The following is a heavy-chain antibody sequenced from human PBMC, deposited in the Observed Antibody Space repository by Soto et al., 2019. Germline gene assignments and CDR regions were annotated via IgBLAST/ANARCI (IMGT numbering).Heavy chain of an antibody. D-gene: IGHD3-10*01. J-gene: IGHJ4*02. CDR3: AADLVAGSGSLGH. Sequence: EGSLRLSCAASGFTFSSRWMHWVRQDPGKGLQWVSRIRHDGADSNYADFVGGRFTISRDNTKNTLHLQMNSLRAEDTAVYFCAADLVAGSGSLGHWGQGTLVTVS. CDR2: IRHDGADS. V-gene: IGHV3-74*01. CDR1: GFTFSSRW.